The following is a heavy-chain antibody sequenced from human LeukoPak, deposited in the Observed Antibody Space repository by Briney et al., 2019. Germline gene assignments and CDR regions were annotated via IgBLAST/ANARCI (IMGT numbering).Heavy chain of an antibody. V-gene: IGHV5-51*01. D-gene: IGHD6-13*01. CDR3: ARQTRGGIAAAGSDY. CDR1: GYSFTSYW. CDR2: IYPGDSDT. J-gene: IGHJ4*02. Sequence: GESLKISCKGSGYSFTSYWIGWVRQMSGKGLEWMGIIYPGDSDTRYSPSFQGQVTISADKSISTAYLQWSGLKASDSAMYYCARQTRGGIAAAGSDYWGQGTLVTVSS.